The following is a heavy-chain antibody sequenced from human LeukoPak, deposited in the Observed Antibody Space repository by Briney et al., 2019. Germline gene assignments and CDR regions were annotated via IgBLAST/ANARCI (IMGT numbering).Heavy chain of an antibody. CDR3: ARGWEYSSSSLPVYFDY. CDR1: GGSISSYY. D-gene: IGHD6-6*01. CDR2: IYYSGST. Sequence: SETLSLTCTVSGGSISSYYWSWIRQPAGKGLEWIGYIYYSGSTNYNPSLKSRVTISVDTSKNQFSLKLSSVTAADTAVYYCARGWEYSSSSLPVYFDYWGQGTLVTVSS. V-gene: IGHV4-59*01. J-gene: IGHJ4*02.